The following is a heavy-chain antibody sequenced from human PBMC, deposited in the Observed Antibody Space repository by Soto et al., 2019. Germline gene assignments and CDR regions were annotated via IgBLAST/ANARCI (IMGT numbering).Heavy chain of an antibody. V-gene: IGHV1-69*13. CDR3: LSGSHGDHGSSEGPLGD. D-gene: IGHD6-6*01. CDR1: GGTFSSYA. CDR2: IIAIFGTA. Sequence: SVKVSCKASGGTFSSYAISWVRQAPGQGLDWMVSIIAIFGTANYAVKIEGRVRITAVDCPGTAYMELRSLRSEDTSLYYSLSGSHGDHGSSEGPLGDWGQGAVV. J-gene: IGHJ4*02.